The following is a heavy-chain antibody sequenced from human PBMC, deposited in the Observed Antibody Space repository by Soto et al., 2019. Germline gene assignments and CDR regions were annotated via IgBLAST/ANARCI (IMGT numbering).Heavy chain of an antibody. V-gene: IGHV3-23*01. CDR3: EKLSGSSGWSGWFDP. CDR1: GFTFSSYA. D-gene: IGHD6-19*01. CDR2: ISGGGDST. Sequence: HPGGSLRLSCAASGFTFSSYAMSWVRQAPGKGLEWVSAISGGGDSTRYADSVKGRFTISRDNSKNTLYLQMNSLRAEDTAVYYCEKLSGSSGWSGWFDPWGQGTLVTVSS. J-gene: IGHJ5*02.